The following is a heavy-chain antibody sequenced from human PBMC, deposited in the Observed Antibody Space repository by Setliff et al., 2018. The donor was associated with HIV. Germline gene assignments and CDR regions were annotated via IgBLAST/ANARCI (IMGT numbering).Heavy chain of an antibody. D-gene: IGHD2-15*01. Sequence: SETLSLTCTVSGDSISTDYWTWIRQPPGKGLEWIGYIYNSASTSYTPSLKSRVTISVDTSKNQFFLKLSSVNAADTAVYYCARHCSGGTCYGPDAENFLHWGQGTLVTVSS. V-gene: IGHV4-59*08. CDR3: ARHCSGGTCYGPDAENFLH. CDR2: IYNSAST. CDR1: GDSISTDY. J-gene: IGHJ1*01.